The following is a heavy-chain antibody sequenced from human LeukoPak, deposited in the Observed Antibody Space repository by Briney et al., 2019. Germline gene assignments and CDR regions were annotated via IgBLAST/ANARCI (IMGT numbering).Heavy chain of an antibody. V-gene: IGHV1-18*01. Sequence: GASVKVPCKASGYTFTSYGISWVRQAPGQGLEWMGWISAYNGNTNYAQKLQGRVTMATDTSTSTAYMELRSLRSDDTAVYYCARDLYYYDSSGRFDYWGQGTLVTVSS. J-gene: IGHJ4*02. D-gene: IGHD3-22*01. CDR2: ISAYNGNT. CDR1: GYTFTSYG. CDR3: ARDLYYYDSSGRFDY.